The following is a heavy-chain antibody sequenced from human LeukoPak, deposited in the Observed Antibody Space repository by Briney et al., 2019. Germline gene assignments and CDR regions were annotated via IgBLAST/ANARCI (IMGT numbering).Heavy chain of an antibody. CDR2: IYHSGST. J-gene: IGHJ4*02. D-gene: IGHD6-19*01. V-gene: IGHV4-30-2*01. Sequence: SQTLSLTCTVSGGSISSGGYYWSWIRQPPGKGLEWIGYIYHSGSTYYNPSLKSRVTISVDRSKNQFSLKLSFVTAADTAVYYCARLYSSGWYREYYFDYWGQGTLVTVSS. CDR1: GGSISSGGYY. CDR3: ARLYSSGWYREYYFDY.